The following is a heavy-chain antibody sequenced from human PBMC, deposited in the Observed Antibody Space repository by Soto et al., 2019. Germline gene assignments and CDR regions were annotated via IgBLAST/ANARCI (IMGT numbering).Heavy chain of an antibody. J-gene: IGHJ5*02. CDR2: IYPGGSDT. CDR3: ARRTAGGVGDYDYVWGSQTTNWFDP. V-gene: IGHV5-51*01. CDR1: GYSFTRYW. Sequence: PGESLTISCTCSGYSFTRYWIGWVRQMPGKGLKWMGIIYPGGSDTRYSPSFQGQVTISADKSISAAYLQWSSLKASDTAMYYCARRTAGGVGDYDYVWGSQTTNWFDPWGQGNLVTVS. D-gene: IGHD3-16*01.